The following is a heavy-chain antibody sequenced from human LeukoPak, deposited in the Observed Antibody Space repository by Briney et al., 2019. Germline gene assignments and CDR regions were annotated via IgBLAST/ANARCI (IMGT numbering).Heavy chain of an antibody. V-gene: IGHV3-23*01. J-gene: IGHJ4*02. CDR1: GFTFSSYA. Sequence: SGGSLRLSCADSGFTFSSYAMSWVRQAPGKGLEWVSAISGSGDSTYDADSVKGRFTISRDNAENSLYLQMNSLRAEDTALYYCARKRPNYFDYWGQGTLVTVSS. CDR2: ISGSGDST. CDR3: ARKRPNYFDY.